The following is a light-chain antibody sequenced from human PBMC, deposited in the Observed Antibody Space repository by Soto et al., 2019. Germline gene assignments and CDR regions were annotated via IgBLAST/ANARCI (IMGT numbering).Light chain of an antibody. CDR3: QQYGSSPWT. CDR2: AAS. J-gene: IGKJ1*01. V-gene: IGKV3-20*01. Sequence: EIVLTQSPGTLSLSPGERATLSCRASQSVSSSYLAWYQQKPGQAPRPLIYAASSMASGIPDRFSGSGSGTDFTLTISRLEPEDFAVYYCQQYGSSPWTFGQGTKVEIK. CDR1: QSVSSSY.